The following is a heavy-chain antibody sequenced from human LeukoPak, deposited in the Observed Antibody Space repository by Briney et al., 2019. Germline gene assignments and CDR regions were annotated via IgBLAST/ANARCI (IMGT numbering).Heavy chain of an antibody. CDR1: GFTFSNGW. V-gene: IGHV3-7*01. J-gene: IGHJ4*02. CDR2: IKKDGSEK. Sequence: AGGSLRLSCAVSGFTFSNGWMNWVRQAPGKGLEWVANIKKDGSEKYYVDSVKGRFTISRDNAKTSLYLQMNSLRAEDTAVYYCARDLSGITGYTYGRGIDYWGQGTLVTVSS. D-gene: IGHD5-18*01. CDR3: ARDLSGITGYTYGRGIDY.